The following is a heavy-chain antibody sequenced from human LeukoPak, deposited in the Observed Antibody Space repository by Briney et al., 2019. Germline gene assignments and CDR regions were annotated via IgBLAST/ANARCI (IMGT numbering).Heavy chain of an antibody. V-gene: IGHV3-48*03. CDR1: GFTFSSYE. CDR3: ARVELLPNYHYYGMDV. D-gene: IGHD1-26*01. CDR2: ISSSGSTI. J-gene: IGHJ6*02. Sequence: GGSLRLSCAASGFTFSSYEMNWVRQAPGKGLEWVSYISSSGSTIYYADSVKGRFTISRDNAKNSLYLQMNSLRAEDTAVYYCARVELLPNYHYYGMDVWGQGTTVTVSS.